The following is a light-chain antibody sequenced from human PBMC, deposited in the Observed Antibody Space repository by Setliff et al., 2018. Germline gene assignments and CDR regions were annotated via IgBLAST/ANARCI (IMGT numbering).Light chain of an antibody. Sequence: SYELTQPPSLSVAPGGTARITCGGNNIGSKSVHWYHLKPGPAPVLVVFDDGDRPSGIPERLSGSNSGDTATLTITRVEAGDEADEYCQVWDSSSDPLYVCGTGTKVTV. J-gene: IGLJ1*01. CDR1: NIGSKS. CDR2: DDG. V-gene: IGLV3-21*02. CDR3: QVWDSSSDPLYV.